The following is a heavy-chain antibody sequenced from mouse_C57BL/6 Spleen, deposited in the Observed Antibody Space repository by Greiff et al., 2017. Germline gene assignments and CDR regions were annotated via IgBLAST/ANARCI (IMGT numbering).Heavy chain of an antibody. Sequence: VQLQQSGAELARPGASVKMSCKASGYTFTSYTMHWVKQRPGQGLEWIGYINPSSGYTKYNQKFKDKATLTADKSSSTAYMQLSSLTSEDSAVYYCAREIYYYGRSVYWGQGTILTVSS. J-gene: IGHJ2*01. V-gene: IGHV1-4*01. CDR2: INPSSGYT. D-gene: IGHD1-1*01. CDR1: GYTFTSYT. CDR3: AREIYYYGRSVY.